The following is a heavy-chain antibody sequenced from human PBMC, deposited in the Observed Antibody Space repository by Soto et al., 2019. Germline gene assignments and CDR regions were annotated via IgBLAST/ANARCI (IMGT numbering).Heavy chain of an antibody. CDR2: IYSGGLT. CDR3: ARGLGFCSGGSCYDD. D-gene: IGHD2-15*01. J-gene: IGHJ4*02. Sequence: EVRLVETGGDLVQPGGSLRLSCAASGFSVSSSYMTWVRQAPGKGLEWVSVIYSGGLTFYADSVKGRFVISRDNSKNTLYLQMNSLRPDDTAVYFCARGLGFCSGGSCYDDWGQGTLVTVSS. V-gene: IGHV3-53*02. CDR1: GFSVSSSY.